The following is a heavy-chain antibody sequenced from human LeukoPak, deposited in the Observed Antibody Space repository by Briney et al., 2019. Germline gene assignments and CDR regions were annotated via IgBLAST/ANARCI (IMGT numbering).Heavy chain of an antibody. Sequence: SETLSLTCTVSGGSISSGGYYWSWIRQHPGKGLEWIGYIYYSGSTNYNPSLKSRVTISVDTSKNQFSLKLSSVTAADTAVYYCARAGGGQFDYWGQGTLVTVSS. V-gene: IGHV4-61*08. CDR2: IYYSGST. CDR3: ARAGGGQFDY. D-gene: IGHD3-16*01. J-gene: IGHJ4*02. CDR1: GGSISSGGYY.